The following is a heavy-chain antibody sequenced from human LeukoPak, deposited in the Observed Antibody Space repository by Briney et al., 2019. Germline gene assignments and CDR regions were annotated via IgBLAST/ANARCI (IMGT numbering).Heavy chain of an antibody. CDR2: MHFSGGT. D-gene: IGHD1-26*01. V-gene: IGHV4-39*07. Sequence: PSETLSLTCTVSGGSISSSYYWGWIRQPPGRGLEWIGSMHFSGGTYYNPSLKSRVTVSVDTSKNQFSLKLSSVTAADTAVYYCARNGGSYHVPLFDYWGQGTLVTVSS. CDR3: ARNGGSYHVPLFDY. CDR1: GGSISSSYY. J-gene: IGHJ4*02.